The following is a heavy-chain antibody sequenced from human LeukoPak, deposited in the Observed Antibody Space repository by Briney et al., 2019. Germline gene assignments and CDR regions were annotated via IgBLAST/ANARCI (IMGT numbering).Heavy chain of an antibody. D-gene: IGHD3-10*01. CDR3: ARDGFTITMVRGVIINWFDP. Sequence: GASVKVSCKASGYTFTSYGISWVRQAPGPGLEWMGWISAYNGNTNYAQKLQGRVTMTTDTSTSTAYMELRSLRSDDTAVYYCARDGFTITMVRGVIINWFDPWGQGTLVTVSS. J-gene: IGHJ5*02. CDR2: ISAYNGNT. CDR1: GYTFTSYG. V-gene: IGHV1-18*04.